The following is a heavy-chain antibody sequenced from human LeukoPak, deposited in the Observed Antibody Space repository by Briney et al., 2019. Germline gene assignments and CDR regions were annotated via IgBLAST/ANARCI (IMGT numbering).Heavy chain of an antibody. CDR2: INPNSGGR. D-gene: IGHD3-10*01. J-gene: IGHJ3*01. V-gene: IGHV1-2*02. CDR3: AISFSDGSGSYPHDGFHV. CDR1: GHTLTCYH. Sequence: GASVKVSCKASGHTLTCYHMHWVRQAPGAGLEWMGCINPNSGGRNNVQKFQGRVNKTRDTSISTAYMELSRLRSDDTAVYYCAISFSDGSGSYPHDGFHVWGQGTLVTVSS.